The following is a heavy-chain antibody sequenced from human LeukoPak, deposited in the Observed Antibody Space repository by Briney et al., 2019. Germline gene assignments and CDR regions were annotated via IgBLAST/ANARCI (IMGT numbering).Heavy chain of an antibody. CDR3: ARSSGDGPLPYPLHFDY. CDR1: GYTFTSYG. D-gene: IGHD3-10*01. CDR2: ISAYNGNT. V-gene: IGHV1-18*01. J-gene: IGHJ4*02. Sequence: ASVKVSCKASGYTFTSYGISWVRQAPGQGLEWMGWISAYNGNTNYAQKLQGRVTMTTDTSTSTAYMELRSLRSDDTAVYYCARSSGDGPLPYPLHFDYWGQGTLVTVSS.